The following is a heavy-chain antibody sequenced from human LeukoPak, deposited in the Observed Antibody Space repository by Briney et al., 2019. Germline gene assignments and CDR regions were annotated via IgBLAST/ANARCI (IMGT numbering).Heavy chain of an antibody. J-gene: IGHJ4*02. CDR3: AKTVPYDSSGYYDY. V-gene: IGHV3-53*01. D-gene: IGHD3-22*01. CDR1: GFTVSSNY. Sequence: PGGSLRLSCAASGFTVSSNYMSWVSQAPGKGLEWVSVIYSGGSTYYADSVKGRFTISRDNSKNTLYLQMNSLRAEDTAVYYCAKTVPYDSSGYYDYWGQGTLVTVSS. CDR2: IYSGGST.